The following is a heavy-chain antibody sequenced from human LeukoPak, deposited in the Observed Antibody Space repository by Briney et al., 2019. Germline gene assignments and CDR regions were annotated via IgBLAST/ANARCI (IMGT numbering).Heavy chain of an antibody. CDR3: ARDGWFGEYYLSYYFDY. J-gene: IGHJ4*02. CDR2: IKQDGSEK. Sequence: GGSLRLSCAASGFTFSSYWISWVRQAPGQGLEWVANIKQDGSEKYYVDSVKGRFTISRDNAKNTLYLEMNSVRAEDTAVYYCARDGWFGEYYLSYYFDYWGQGTLVTVSS. CDR1: GFTFSSYW. D-gene: IGHD3-10*01. V-gene: IGHV3-7*05.